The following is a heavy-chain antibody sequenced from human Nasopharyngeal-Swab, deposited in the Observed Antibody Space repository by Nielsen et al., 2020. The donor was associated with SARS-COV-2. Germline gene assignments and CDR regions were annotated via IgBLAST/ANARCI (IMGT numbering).Heavy chain of an antibody. CDR2: IYYSGST. Sequence: RQAPGQGLEWIGYIYYSGSTNYNPSLKSRVTISVDTSKNQFSLKLSSVTAADTAVYYCARNSYYYDSSGSQLDYWGQGTLVTVSS. CDR3: ARNSYYYDSSGSQLDY. V-gene: IGHV4-59*01. J-gene: IGHJ4*02. D-gene: IGHD3-22*01.